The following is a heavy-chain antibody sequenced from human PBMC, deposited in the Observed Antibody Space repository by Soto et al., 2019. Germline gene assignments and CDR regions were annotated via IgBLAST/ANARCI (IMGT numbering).Heavy chain of an antibody. Sequence: QVQLVESGGGVVQPGRSLRLSCAASGFTFSSYGMHWVRQAPGKGLEWVAVISYDGSNKYYADSVKGRFTISRDNSXXTLYLQMNSLRAEDTAVYYCAKEKHWLGPRYGMDVWGQGTTVTVSS. CDR3: AKEKHWLGPRYGMDV. CDR2: ISYDGSNK. D-gene: IGHD6-19*01. CDR1: GFTFSSYG. V-gene: IGHV3-30*18. J-gene: IGHJ6*02.